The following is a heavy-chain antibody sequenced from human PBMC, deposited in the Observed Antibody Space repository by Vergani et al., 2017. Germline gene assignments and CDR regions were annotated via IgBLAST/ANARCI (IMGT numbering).Heavy chain of an antibody. J-gene: IGHJ3*02. V-gene: IGHV1-69*06. CDR2: IIPLFGTA. Sequence: QVQLVQSGAEVKKPGSSVKVSCKASGGTFSSYAISWVRQAPGQGLEWMGGIIPLFGTANYAQKFQGRVAMTRYTSISTAYMELSGLRSEDTAVYYCARGPPWAFDIWGQGTMVNVFS. CDR3: ARGPPWAFDI. CDR1: GGTFSSYA.